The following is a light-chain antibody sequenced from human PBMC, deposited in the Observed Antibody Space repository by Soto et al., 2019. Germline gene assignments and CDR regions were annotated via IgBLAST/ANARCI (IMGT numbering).Light chain of an antibody. CDR3: QQYGTSPPLT. J-gene: IGKJ4*01. V-gene: IGKV1-39*01. CDR2: AAS. Sequence: DIQMTQSPSSLSASVGDRVTITCRASQTITSDLNWYQQRPGKAPKLLIYAASNLQSGVPSRFSGSGSGTDFTFIISRLEPEDFPVYYCQQYGTSPPLTFGGGTKEDIK. CDR1: QTITSD.